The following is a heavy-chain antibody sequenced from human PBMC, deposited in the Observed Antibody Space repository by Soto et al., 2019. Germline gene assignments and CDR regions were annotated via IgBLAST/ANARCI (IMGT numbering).Heavy chain of an antibody. CDR3: ATWHEREHSFDV. D-gene: IGHD1-1*01. V-gene: IGHV3-53*01. J-gene: IGHJ3*01. CDR2: LYDVDGS. Sequence: DAQLVESGGGLIQPGKSLRLSCAAFGLTISGKKYMAWVRQAPGKGLEWVSGLYDVDGSFYADTVPGRFTTSRDSSKSPVYLQMNDLRPDDTAVYYCATWHEREHSFDVWGQGTTVTISS. CDR1: GLTISGKKY.